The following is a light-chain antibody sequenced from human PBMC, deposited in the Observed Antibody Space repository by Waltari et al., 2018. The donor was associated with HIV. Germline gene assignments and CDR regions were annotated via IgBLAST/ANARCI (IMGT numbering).Light chain of an antibody. V-gene: IGLV1-47*01. Sequence: QSVLTQPPSASGTPGQRVTISCSGSSPNIGSNYVYWYQQLPGTAPKLPIYRNNHRPSGVPDRFSGSKSGTSASLAISGLRSEDEADYYCAAWDDSLSGLVVFGGGTKLTVL. CDR1: SPNIGSNY. CDR3: AAWDDSLSGLVV. CDR2: RNN. J-gene: IGLJ2*01.